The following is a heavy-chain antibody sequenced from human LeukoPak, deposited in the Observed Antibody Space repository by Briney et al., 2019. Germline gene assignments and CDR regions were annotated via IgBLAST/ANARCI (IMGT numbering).Heavy chain of an antibody. CDR2: IIPIFGTA. CDR1: GGTFSSYA. V-gene: IGHV1-69*01. CDR3: ARSSGYSYGYGSRAFDI. Sequence: SVKVSCKASGGTFSSYAISWVRQAPGQGLEWMGGIIPIFGTANCAQKFQGRVTITADESTSTAYMELSSLRSEDTAVYYCARSSGYSYGYGSRAFDIWGQGTMVTVSS. J-gene: IGHJ3*02. D-gene: IGHD5-18*01.